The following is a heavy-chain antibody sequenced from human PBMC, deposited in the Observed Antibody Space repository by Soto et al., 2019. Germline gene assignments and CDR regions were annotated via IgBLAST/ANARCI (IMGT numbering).Heavy chain of an antibody. CDR1: GFTFSSYG. J-gene: IGHJ4*02. Sequence: GSLRLSCAASGFTFSSYGMHWVRQAPGKGLEWVAVISYDGSNKYYADSVKGRFTISRDNSKNTLYLQMNSLRAEDTAVYYCAKDHNYYDSSGSLDYWGQGTLVTVSP. CDR3: AKDHNYYDSSGSLDY. CDR2: ISYDGSNK. V-gene: IGHV3-30*18. D-gene: IGHD3-22*01.